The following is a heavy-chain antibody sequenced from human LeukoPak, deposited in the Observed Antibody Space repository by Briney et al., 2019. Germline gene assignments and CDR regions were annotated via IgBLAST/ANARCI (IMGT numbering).Heavy chain of an antibody. J-gene: IGHJ4*02. CDR1: GFTFNSHS. D-gene: IGHD6-6*01. Sequence: GGSLRLSCAASGFTFNSHSMNWVRQAPGKGLEWVSYISGSSNTIYYADSVKGRFTISRDNAKKSLYLQMNRLRDDGTAVYYCARVDASSHYYFDYWGQGTLVTVSS. CDR2: ISGSSNTI. V-gene: IGHV3-48*02. CDR3: ARVDASSHYYFDY.